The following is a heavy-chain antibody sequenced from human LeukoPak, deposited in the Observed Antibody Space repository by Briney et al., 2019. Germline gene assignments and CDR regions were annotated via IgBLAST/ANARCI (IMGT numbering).Heavy chain of an antibody. J-gene: IGHJ5*02. Sequence: SETLSLTCSVSGGSISSYYWSWIRQPAGKGLEWVGRIYTTRDINYNPSLQSRVTMSIDRSKKEFYLMLTSVTAADTAVYFCARGHSGNNPNWFDPWGQGILVTVSS. CDR2: IYTTRDI. D-gene: IGHD5-18*01. CDR3: ARGHSGNNPNWFDP. V-gene: IGHV4-4*07. CDR1: GGSISSYY.